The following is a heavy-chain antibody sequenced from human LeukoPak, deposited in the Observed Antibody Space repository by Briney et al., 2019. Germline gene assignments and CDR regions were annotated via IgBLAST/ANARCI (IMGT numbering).Heavy chain of an antibody. V-gene: IGHV3-23*01. Sequence: GGSLRLSCAASGFTFTTYAMSWVRQAPGKGLEWVSVISGSGDSTYYADSVKGRFTISRDNSKNTLYLQMNSLRTEDTALYYCAKKDSGRYINPFEFWGQGTLVTVSS. CDR1: GFTFTTYA. D-gene: IGHD3-10*01. CDR2: ISGSGDST. CDR3: AKKDSGRYINPFEF. J-gene: IGHJ4*02.